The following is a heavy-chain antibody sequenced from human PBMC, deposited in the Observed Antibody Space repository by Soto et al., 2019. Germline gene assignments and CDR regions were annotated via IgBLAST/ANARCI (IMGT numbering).Heavy chain of an antibody. CDR3: ARGPYGDDYYYGMDV. Sequence: SVKVSCKASGGTFSSYAISWVRQAPGQGLEWMGGIIPIFGTANYAKNFQGRVTIIADVFPSTAYMVLSSLRFEDTALYYCARGPYGDDYYYGMDVWGQGTTVTVSS. V-gene: IGHV1-69*13. J-gene: IGHJ6*02. CDR1: GGTFSSYA. CDR2: IIPIFGTA. D-gene: IGHD4-17*01.